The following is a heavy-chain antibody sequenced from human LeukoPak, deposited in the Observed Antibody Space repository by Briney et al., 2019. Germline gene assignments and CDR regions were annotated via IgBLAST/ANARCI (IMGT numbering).Heavy chain of an antibody. J-gene: IGHJ5*02. CDR2: ISGSGGST. CDR1: GFTFSSYA. Sequence: GGSLRLSCAASGFTFSSYAMSWVRQAPGKGLEWVSAISGSGGSTYYADSVKGRFTISRDNSKNTLYLQMNSLRAEDTAVYYCAKDPDSSSQTELNWFDPWGQGTLVTVSS. V-gene: IGHV3-23*01. CDR3: AKDPDSSSQTELNWFDP. D-gene: IGHD6-13*01.